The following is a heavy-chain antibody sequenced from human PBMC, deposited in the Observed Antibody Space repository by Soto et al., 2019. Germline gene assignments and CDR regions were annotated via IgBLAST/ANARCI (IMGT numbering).Heavy chain of an antibody. D-gene: IGHD6-6*01. CDR3: ARGYSTSRAYGI. CDR2: TYYRSKWYN. V-gene: IGHV6-1*01. Sequence: PSQTLSLTCVISGDNVSSNSVAWHWIRQSPSRDLEWLGRTYYRSKWYNDYTVSVKSRITINPDTSNHQSSQQLTSVIPEDTVVYYCARGYSTSRAYGIWGQGTMVTVS. CDR1: GDNVSSNSVA. J-gene: IGHJ3*02.